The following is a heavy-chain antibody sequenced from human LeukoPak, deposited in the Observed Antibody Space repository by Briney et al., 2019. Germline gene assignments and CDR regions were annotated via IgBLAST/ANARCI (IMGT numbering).Heavy chain of an antibody. Sequence: ASVKVSCKASGGTFSSYAISWVRQAPGQGLEWMGGIIPIFGTANYAQKFQGRVTITADESTSTAYMELSSLRSEDTAVYYCARERIAAAGSDYWGQGTLVTVS. CDR3: ARERIAAAGSDY. V-gene: IGHV1-69*13. D-gene: IGHD6-13*01. CDR2: IIPIFGTA. J-gene: IGHJ4*02. CDR1: GGTFSSYA.